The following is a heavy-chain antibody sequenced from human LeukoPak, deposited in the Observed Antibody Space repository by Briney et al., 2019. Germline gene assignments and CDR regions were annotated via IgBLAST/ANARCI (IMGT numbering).Heavy chain of an antibody. J-gene: IGHJ6*04. CDR1: GGTFSSYA. V-gene: IGHV1-69*13. CDR3: ARSRGVCAWIAVDV. CDR2: IIPIFGTA. D-gene: IGHD2-8*01. Sequence: ASVKVSCKASGGTFSSYAISWVRQAPGQGLEWMGGIIPIFGTANYAQKFQGRVTITADESTSTAYMELSSLRSEDTAVYYCARSRGVCAWIAVDVWGKGTTVTVSS.